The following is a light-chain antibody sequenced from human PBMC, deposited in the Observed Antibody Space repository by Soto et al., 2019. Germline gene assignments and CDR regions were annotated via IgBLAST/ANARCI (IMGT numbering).Light chain of an antibody. V-gene: IGLV2-14*01. Sequence: QSALTKPASVSGSPGQSITISCTGTSSDVGGYNYVSWYQQHPGKAPKLMIYDVSNRPSGVSNRFSGSKSGNTASLTISGLQAEDEADYYCSSYTSSSPSVVFGGGTKVTVL. J-gene: IGLJ2*01. CDR2: DVS. CDR3: SSYTSSSPSVV. CDR1: SSDVGGYNY.